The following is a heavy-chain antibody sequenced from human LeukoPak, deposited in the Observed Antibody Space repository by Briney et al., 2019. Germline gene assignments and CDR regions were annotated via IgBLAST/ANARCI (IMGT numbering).Heavy chain of an antibody. J-gene: IGHJ1*01. D-gene: IGHD4-17*01. CDR3: ARGVTKYFQY. CDR1: GYTFTYYY. Sequence: GASVTVSFKASGYTFTYYYMHWVRQAPGKGLEWMGLINPNSGGTNYAQKFHDRVTMTRDTSINKAYMELSRLRSDDTAVYYSARGVTKYFQYWGQGTLVTVSS. CDR2: INPNSGGT. V-gene: IGHV1-2*02.